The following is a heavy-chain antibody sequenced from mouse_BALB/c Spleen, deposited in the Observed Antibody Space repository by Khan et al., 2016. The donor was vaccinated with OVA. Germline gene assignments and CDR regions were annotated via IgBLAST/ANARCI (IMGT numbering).Heavy chain of an antibody. CDR1: GYTFTSYW. Sequence: QVQLKQSGAEVVKAGASVKMSCKASGYTFTSYWMHWVKQRLGQGLEWFAETNPTNGRTYYNEKFKSKATLTVDKSSSTAYMLLSGPTFEDSAVYYCARIKKIVATYFDYWGQGTTLTVSS. CDR2: TNPTNGRT. CDR3: ARIKKIVATYFDY. D-gene: IGHD1-1*01. V-gene: IGHV1S81*02. J-gene: IGHJ2*01.